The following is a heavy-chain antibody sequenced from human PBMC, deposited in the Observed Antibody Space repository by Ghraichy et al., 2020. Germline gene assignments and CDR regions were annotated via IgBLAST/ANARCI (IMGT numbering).Heavy chain of an antibody. CDR2: ISGSGGST. CDR3: AKLWEPYSSGWSLYYYYYGMDV. J-gene: IGHJ6*02. CDR1: GFTFSSYA. Sequence: GGSLRLSCAASGFTFSSYAMSWVRQAPGKGLEWVSAISGSGGSTYYADSVKGRFTISRDNSKNTLYLQMNSLRAEDTAVYYCAKLWEPYSSGWSLYYYYYGMDVWGQGTTVTVSS. D-gene: IGHD6-19*01. V-gene: IGHV3-23*01.